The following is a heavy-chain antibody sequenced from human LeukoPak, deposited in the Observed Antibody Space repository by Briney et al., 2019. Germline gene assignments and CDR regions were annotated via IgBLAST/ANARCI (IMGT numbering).Heavy chain of an antibody. Sequence: PSETLSLTCAVYGGSFSGYYWSWIRQPPGKGLEWIGEINHSGSTNYNPSLKSRVTISVDTSKNQFSLKLSSVTAADTAVYYCHYDSSGIVDAFDIWGQGTMVTVS. CDR2: INHSGST. CDR3: HYDSSGIVDAFDI. D-gene: IGHD3-22*01. CDR1: GGSFSGYY. J-gene: IGHJ3*02. V-gene: IGHV4-34*01.